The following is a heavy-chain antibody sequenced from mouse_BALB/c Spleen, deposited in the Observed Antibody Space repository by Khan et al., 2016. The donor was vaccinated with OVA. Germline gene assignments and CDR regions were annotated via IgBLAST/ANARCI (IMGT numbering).Heavy chain of an antibody. Sequence: VQLKQSGAELGRPGSSVKLSCKTSGSTFTSYGIKWVKQRPGQGLEWIGYIYPGNGYTEYNERFQGKAILTSDTSSSTAYMQLRSLTSEDSAMYFCTTAYYRDYFDYWGQGTILTVSS. V-gene: IGHV1S134*01. CDR3: TTAYYRDYFDY. J-gene: IGHJ2*01. CDR2: IYPGNGYT. D-gene: IGHD2-14*01. CDR1: GSTFTSYG.